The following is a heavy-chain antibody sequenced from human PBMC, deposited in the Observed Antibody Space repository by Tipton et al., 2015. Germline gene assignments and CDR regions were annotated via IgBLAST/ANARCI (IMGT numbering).Heavy chain of an antibody. CDR2: ISGSGDIT. CDR1: GFTFINYG. J-gene: IGHJ4*02. D-gene: IGHD5-24*01. CDR3: AKSRPRWLQLDY. V-gene: IGHV3-23*01. Sequence: SLRLSCAASGFTFINYGMSWVRQAPGKGLEWVSAISGSGDITYYADSVKGRFTISRDNSKNTLYLQMNSLRAEDTAVYYCAKSRPRWLQLDYWGQGTLVTVSS.